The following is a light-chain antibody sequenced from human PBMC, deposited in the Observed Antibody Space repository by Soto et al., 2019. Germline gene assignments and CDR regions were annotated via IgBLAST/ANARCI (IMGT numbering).Light chain of an antibody. Sequence: DIQLTQSPSFLSASVGDRVTITCRASQAISSYLAWYQQKPGQAPKLLIYGASTLQSDVPSRFSGSGSGTEFTLTVSSLQAEDSATYYCQQFNDYPLTFGGGTKVEIK. J-gene: IGKJ4*01. CDR3: QQFNDYPLT. CDR1: QAISSY. CDR2: GAS. V-gene: IGKV1-9*01.